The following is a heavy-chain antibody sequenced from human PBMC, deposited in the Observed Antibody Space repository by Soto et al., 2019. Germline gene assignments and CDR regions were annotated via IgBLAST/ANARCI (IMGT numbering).Heavy chain of an antibody. D-gene: IGHD5-12*01. CDR1: GYTFTSHW. V-gene: IGHV5-10-1*01. CDR2: IDPSDSYT. CDR3: TRHTGYDSSLDY. J-gene: IGHJ4*02. Sequence: GESLKISCQGSGYTFTSHWISWVRQMPGKGLEWMGRIDPSDSYTDYSPTVQGHVTMSADKSINTAYLQWSSLQASDTAVYYCTRHTGYDSSLDYWGQGTLVTVSS.